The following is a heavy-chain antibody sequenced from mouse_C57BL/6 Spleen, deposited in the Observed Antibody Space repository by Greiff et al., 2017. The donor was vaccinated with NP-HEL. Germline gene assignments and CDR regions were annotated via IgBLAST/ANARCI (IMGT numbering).Heavy chain of an antibody. CDR3: ARLGLRRYDFDY. Sequence: VQLQQSGAELVRPGSSVKLSCKASGYTFTSYWMHWVKQRPIQGLEWIGNIDPSDSETHYNQKFKDKATLTVDKSSSTAYMQLSSLTSEDSAVYYWARLGLRRYDFDYWGQGTTLTVAS. V-gene: IGHV1-52*01. D-gene: IGHD2-4*01. CDR1: GYTFTSYW. J-gene: IGHJ2*01. CDR2: IDPSDSET.